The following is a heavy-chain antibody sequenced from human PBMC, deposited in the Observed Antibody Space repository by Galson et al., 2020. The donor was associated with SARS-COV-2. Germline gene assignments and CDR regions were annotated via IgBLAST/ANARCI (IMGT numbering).Heavy chain of an antibody. CDR1: GGSISGYY. CDR2: IYYSGST. CDR3: ARQALGYCSGGSCYSAFDI. V-gene: IGHV4-59*08. D-gene: IGHD2-15*01. J-gene: IGHJ3*02. Sequence: ASETLSLTCTVSGGSISGYYWSWIRQPPGKGLEWIGYIYYSGSTNYNPSLKSRVTISVDTSKNQFSLKLSSVTAADTAVYYCARQALGYCSGGSCYSAFDIWGQGTMVTVSS.